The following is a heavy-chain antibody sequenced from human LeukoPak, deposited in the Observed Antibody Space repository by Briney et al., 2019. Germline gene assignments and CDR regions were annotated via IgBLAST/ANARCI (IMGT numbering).Heavy chain of an antibody. D-gene: IGHD4-23*01. CDR2: INHSGST. J-gene: IGHJ3*02. Sequence: KPSETLSLTCAVYGGSFSGYYWSWIRQPPGKGLEWIGEINHSGSTNYNPSLKSRVTISVDTSKNQFSLKLSSVTAADTAVYYCARDVTMVVMGAFDIWGQGTMVTVSS. V-gene: IGHV4-34*01. CDR3: ARDVTMVVMGAFDI. CDR1: GGSFSGYY.